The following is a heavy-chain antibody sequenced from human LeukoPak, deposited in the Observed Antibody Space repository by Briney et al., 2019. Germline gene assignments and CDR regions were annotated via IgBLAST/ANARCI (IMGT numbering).Heavy chain of an antibody. CDR1: GYTFTSYW. V-gene: IGHV5-51*01. Sequence: GESLKISCKASGYTFTSYWIAWVRQMPGKGLEWMGIIYPGDSHIKYSPSFQGQVTISADKSISTAYLQWSSLKASDTAMYYCARHLTGGSGGYYQYYFDYWGQGTLVTVSS. J-gene: IGHJ4*02. CDR2: IYPGDSHI. CDR3: ARHLTGGSGGYYQYYFDY. D-gene: IGHD3-10*01.